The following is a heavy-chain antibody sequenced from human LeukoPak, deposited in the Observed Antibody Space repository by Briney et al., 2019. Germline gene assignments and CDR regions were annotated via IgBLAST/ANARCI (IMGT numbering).Heavy chain of an antibody. Sequence: PPGGSLRLSCAASGFTFSSYGMHWVRQAPGKGLEWVAVIWYDGGNKYYADSVKGRFTISRDNSKNTLYLQMNSLRAEDTAVYYCAKGLANYYYYYYMDVWGKGTTVTVSS. CDR3: AKGLANYYYYYYMDV. CDR1: GFTFSSYG. CDR2: IWYDGGNK. J-gene: IGHJ6*03. V-gene: IGHV3-33*06.